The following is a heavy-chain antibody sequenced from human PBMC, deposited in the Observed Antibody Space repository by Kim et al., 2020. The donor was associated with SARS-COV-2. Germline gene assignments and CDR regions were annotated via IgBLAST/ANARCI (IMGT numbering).Heavy chain of an antibody. J-gene: IGHJ6*01. Sequence: SETLSLTCTVSGGSISSSSYYWGWIRQPPGKGLEWIGSIYYSGSTYYNPSLKSRVTISVDTSKNQFSLKLSSVTAADTAVYYCASYSSSLGYYYYGLDV. V-gene: IGHV4-39*01. CDR3: ASYSSSLGYYYYGLDV. CDR1: GGSISSSSYY. D-gene: IGHD6-6*01. CDR2: IYYSGST.